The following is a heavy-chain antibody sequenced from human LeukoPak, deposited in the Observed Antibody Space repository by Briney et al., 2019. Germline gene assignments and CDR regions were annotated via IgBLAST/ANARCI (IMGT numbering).Heavy chain of an antibody. V-gene: IGHV3-7*01. J-gene: IGHJ4*02. Sequence: GGSLRLSCAASGFTFSNYWMTWVRQAPGKGLEWVTNIKEDGSEKYYVDSVKGRFTISRDNAKKSLYLEMNSLRAEDTAVYYCARDDEITFGTVNWGQGTLVTVSS. CDR1: GFTFSNYW. CDR2: IKEDGSEK. D-gene: IGHD3-16*01. CDR3: ARDDEITFGTVN.